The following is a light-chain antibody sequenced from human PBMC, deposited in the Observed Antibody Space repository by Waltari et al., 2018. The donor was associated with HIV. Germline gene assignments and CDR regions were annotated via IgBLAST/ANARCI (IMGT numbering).Light chain of an antibody. V-gene: IGLV2-14*03. CDR3: SSFASRSVLV. CDR1: SNDIGGYNY. CDR2: AAS. Sequence: HSALTQPASMSGSPGPSITIPCTGTSNDIGGYNYVSWYQQHPGKAPKPLLYAASNRPSGVSARFSGSKSGNTASLTISGLQAEDEADYYCSSFASRSVLVFGGGNKLTV. J-gene: IGLJ3*02.